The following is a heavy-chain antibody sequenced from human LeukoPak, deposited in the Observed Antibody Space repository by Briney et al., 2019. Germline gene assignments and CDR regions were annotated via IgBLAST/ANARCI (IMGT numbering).Heavy chain of an antibody. J-gene: IGHJ4*01. V-gene: IGHV3-11*01. D-gene: IGHD2-15*01. CDR2: ISSSGSTI. CDR1: GFTFSNYY. CDR3: ARGVVVVAATPPYFDY. Sequence: GGSLRLSCAASGFTFSNYYMSWIRRAPGKGLEWVSYISSSGSTIYYADSVKGRFTISRDNAKNSLYLQMNSLRAEDTAVYYCARGVVVVAATPPYFDYWGHGTLVTVSS.